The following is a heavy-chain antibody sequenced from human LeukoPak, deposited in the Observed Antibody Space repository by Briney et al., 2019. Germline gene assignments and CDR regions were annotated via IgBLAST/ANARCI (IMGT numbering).Heavy chain of an antibody. CDR1: GDSISSGSYY. V-gene: IGHV4-61*02. D-gene: IGHD5-18*01. J-gene: IGHJ4*02. Sequence: SETLSLTCTVSGDSISSGSYYWSWIRQPAGKGLEWIGRIYTSGSTNYNPSLKSRVTISVDTSKNQFSLKLSSVTAADTGVYYCARDTGTAMVHYFDYWGQGTLVTVSS. CDR3: ARDTGTAMVHYFDY. CDR2: IYTSGST.